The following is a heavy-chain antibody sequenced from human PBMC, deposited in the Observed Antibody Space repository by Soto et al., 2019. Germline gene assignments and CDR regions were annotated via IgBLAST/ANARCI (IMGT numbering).Heavy chain of an antibody. CDR2: SSGSTI. D-gene: IGHD3-10*01. Sequence: VGSLRLSCAASGFTFGSYEMNWVRQAPGKGLEWVSYSSGSTIYYADSVKGRFTISRDNAKNSLYLQMNSLRAEDTAVYYCARTGGSGVSYYFFALDVWGQGTTVTAP. CDR1: GFTFGSYE. V-gene: IGHV3-48*03. J-gene: IGHJ6*02. CDR3: ARTGGSGVSYYFFALDV.